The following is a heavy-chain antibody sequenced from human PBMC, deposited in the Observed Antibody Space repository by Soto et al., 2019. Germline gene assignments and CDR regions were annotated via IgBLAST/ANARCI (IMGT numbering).Heavy chain of an antibody. CDR3: ARGGACSSGSCSLEF. D-gene: IGHD2-15*01. V-gene: IGHV5-51*01. CDR2: VYPGDPDT. Sequence: TXDSLKISCKASGNIFTNYWIGLVRQMPGKGLEWMGYVYPGDPDTRYSPSFRGQVTISADKSISTAYLQWSSLRASDSGMYYCARGGACSSGSCSLEFWGQGTLVTVSS. CDR1: GNIFTNYW. J-gene: IGHJ4*02.